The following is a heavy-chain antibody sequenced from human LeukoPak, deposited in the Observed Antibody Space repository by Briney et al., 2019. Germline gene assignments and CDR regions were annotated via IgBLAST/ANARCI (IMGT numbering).Heavy chain of an antibody. Sequence: SETLSLTCAVSGGSISSGGYSWSWIRQPPGKGLEWIGYIYHSGSTYYNPSLKSRVTISVDRSENQFSLKLSSVTAADTAVYYCARSGYSYGPFDYWGQGTLVTVSS. CDR2: IYHSGST. CDR3: ARSGYSYGPFDY. J-gene: IGHJ4*02. V-gene: IGHV4-30-2*01. D-gene: IGHD5-18*01. CDR1: GGSISSGGYS.